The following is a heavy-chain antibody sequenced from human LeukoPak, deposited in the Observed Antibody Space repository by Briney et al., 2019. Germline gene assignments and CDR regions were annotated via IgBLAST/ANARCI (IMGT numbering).Heavy chain of an antibody. CDR1: GYTFTSYD. J-gene: IGHJ4*02. CDR2: MNPNSGNT. CDR3: ARGMGRYYGSGSYYDFDY. D-gene: IGHD3-10*01. V-gene: IGHV1-8*01. Sequence: ASVKVSCKASGYTFTSYDINWVRQATGQGLEWMGWMNPNSGNTGYAQKFQGRVTMTRNTSISTAYMELSSLRSEDTAVYYCARGMGRYYGSGSYYDFDYWGQGTLVTVSS.